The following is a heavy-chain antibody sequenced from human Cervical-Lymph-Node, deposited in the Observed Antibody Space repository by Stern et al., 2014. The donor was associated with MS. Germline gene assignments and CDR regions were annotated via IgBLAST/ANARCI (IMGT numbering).Heavy chain of an antibody. J-gene: IGHJ2*01. CDR3: ARDYSPSRLRWPTSFFDL. D-gene: IGHD4-23*01. V-gene: IGHV3-30*04. CDR2: MSYDGTNK. Sequence: VQLVESGGGVVQPGRSLRLSCAASGFTLSSYAMYWVRQAPGKGLEWVAVMSYDGTNKYYADSVKGRLTISRDNSKNTLYLQMNSLRAEDTAVYYCARDYSPSRLRWPTSFFDLWGRGTLVTVSS. CDR1: GFTLSSYA.